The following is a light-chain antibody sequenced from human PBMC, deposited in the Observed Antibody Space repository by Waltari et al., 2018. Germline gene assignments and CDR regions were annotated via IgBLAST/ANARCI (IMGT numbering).Light chain of an antibody. CDR2: QVS. J-gene: IGKJ4*01. CDR1: ESLLYSNGNTY. Sequence: DVVLTQSPLSLPITPGQSASMSCRSSESLLYSNGNTYLSWYQQKPGQPPRLLIYQVSNRYSGVPDRFSGSGAGTDFTLKFSRVEAEDVGVYYCGQGAHFPLTFGGGTKVDIK. V-gene: IGKV2-30*01. CDR3: GQGAHFPLT.